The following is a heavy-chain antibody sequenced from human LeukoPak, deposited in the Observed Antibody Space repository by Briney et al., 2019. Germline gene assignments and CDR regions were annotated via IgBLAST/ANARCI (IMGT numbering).Heavy chain of an antibody. V-gene: IGHV4-31*01. D-gene: IGHD2-2*02. CDR2: IYYSGSA. CDR3: ARGPVGYCSSTSCYTAEGDNWFDT. CDR1: GGSISSGGYY. J-gene: IGHJ5*02. Sequence: SQTLSLTCTVSGGSISSGGYYWSWIRQHPGRVLEWIGYIYYSGSAYYNPARKSLVTISVDTSKNQSSLKLSSVTAADTAVYYCARGPVGYCSSTSCYTAEGDNWFDTWGQGTLVTVSS.